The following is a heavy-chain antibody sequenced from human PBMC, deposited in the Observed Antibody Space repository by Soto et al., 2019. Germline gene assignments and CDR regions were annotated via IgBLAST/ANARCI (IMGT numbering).Heavy chain of an antibody. CDR2: ISYDGRNQ. J-gene: IGHJ6*02. V-gene: IGHV3-30*04. Sequence: QVQLVESGGGVVQPGRSLGLSCAASGFTFSNYVMHWVRQAPGRGLEWVAPISYDGRNQHYAESVEGRFTISRDKSNDPLFLQMKSLRPEDTAVYYCARDQIDGYCIGGSCWFYYGMDVWGQGTTVTVSS. CDR3: ARDQIDGYCIGGSCWFYYGMDV. D-gene: IGHD2-15*01. CDR1: GFTFSNYV.